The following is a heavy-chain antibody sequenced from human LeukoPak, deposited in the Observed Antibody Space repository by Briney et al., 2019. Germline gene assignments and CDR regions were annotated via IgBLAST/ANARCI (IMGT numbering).Heavy chain of an antibody. V-gene: IGHV3-23*01. J-gene: IGHJ4*02. CDR2: ISGSGGST. CDR3: ARNWNYRHYFDY. D-gene: IGHD1-7*01. CDR1: GFTFSIYA. Sequence: GGSLRLSCTASGFTFSIYAMSWVRQAPGKGLEWVSAISGSGGSTYYADSVKGRFTISRDNSKNTLYLQMNSLRAEDTAVYYCARNWNYRHYFDYWGQGTLVTVSS.